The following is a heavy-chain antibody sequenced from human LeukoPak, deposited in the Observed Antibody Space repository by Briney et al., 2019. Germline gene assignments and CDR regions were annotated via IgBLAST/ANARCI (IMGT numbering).Heavy chain of an antibody. CDR2: MNPKSGNT. CDR1: GYTFTTYG. Sequence: ASVKVSCKASGYTFTTYGINWVRQATGQGLEWMGWMNPKSGNTGYAQKFQGRVTMTRSSSISTAYMELSSLRSEDTAVYYCARTDGDLDYWGQGTLVTVSS. J-gene: IGHJ4*02. V-gene: IGHV1-8*02. CDR3: ARTDGDLDY. D-gene: IGHD3-10*01.